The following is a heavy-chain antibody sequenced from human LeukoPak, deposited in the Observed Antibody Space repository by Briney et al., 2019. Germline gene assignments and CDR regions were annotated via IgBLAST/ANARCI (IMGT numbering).Heavy chain of an antibody. Sequence: PGGSLRLSCAASGFTFRNYAMSGVRQAPGKGLEWVSSISGSGGGTYYADFVKGRFTISRDNSKNTLYLQMNSLRAEDTAVYYCAKVSSGSYFDYWGQGTLVTVSS. CDR3: AKVSSGSYFDY. J-gene: IGHJ4*02. D-gene: IGHD6-19*01. CDR2: ISGSGGGT. V-gene: IGHV3-23*01. CDR1: GFTFRNYA.